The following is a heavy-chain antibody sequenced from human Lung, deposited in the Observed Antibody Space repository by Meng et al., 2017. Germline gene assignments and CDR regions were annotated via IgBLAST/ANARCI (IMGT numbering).Heavy chain of an antibody. CDR1: GGSLSDYY. CDR2: INHSGST. CDR3: ARGPTTMAHDFDY. D-gene: IGHD4-11*01. Sequence: QVQLQRWGAGLLTPSETLSLPLVVSGGSLSDYYWSWIRQPPGKGLEWIGEINHSGSTTSNPSLESRATISVDTSQNNLSLKLSSVTAADSAVYYCARGPTTMAHDFDYWGQGTLVTVSS. V-gene: IGHV4-34*01. J-gene: IGHJ4*02.